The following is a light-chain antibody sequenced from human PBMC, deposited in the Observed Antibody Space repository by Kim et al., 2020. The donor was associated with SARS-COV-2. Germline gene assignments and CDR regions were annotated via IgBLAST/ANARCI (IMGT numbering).Light chain of an antibody. CDR2: AAS. V-gene: IGKV1-39*01. CDR3: QQSYRMPYT. J-gene: IGKJ2*01. CDR1: QFIASY. Sequence: SASVEDSVTITCRSGQFIASYLNWYQQKPGKVPNLLIFAASNLQSGVPSRFSGGGSGTDFTLIISGLQPEDVATYYCQQSYRMPYTFGQGTKLEI.